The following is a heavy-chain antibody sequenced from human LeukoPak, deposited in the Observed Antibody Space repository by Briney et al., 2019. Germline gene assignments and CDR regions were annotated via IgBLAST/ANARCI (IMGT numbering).Heavy chain of an antibody. D-gene: IGHD6-19*01. J-gene: IGHJ3*02. V-gene: IGHV1-3*01. CDR2: INAGNGNT. Sequence: ASVKVSCKASGYTFTSYAMHWVRQAPGQRLEWMGWINAGNGNTKYSQKFQGRVTITRDTSASTAYMELSSLRSEDTAVYYCARDRGSGWPAHAFDIWGQGTMVTVSS. CDR3: ARDRGSGWPAHAFDI. CDR1: GYTFTSYA.